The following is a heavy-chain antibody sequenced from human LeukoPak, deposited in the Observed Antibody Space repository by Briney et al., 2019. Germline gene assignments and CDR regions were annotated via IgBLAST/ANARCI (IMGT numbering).Heavy chain of an antibody. Sequence: SETLSLTCAVYGGSFSGYYWSWIRQPPGKGLEWIGEINHSGSTNYNPSLKSRVTISVDTSKNQFSLKLSSVTAADTAVYYCARGLSSGWYLEYFQHWGQAPWSPSPQ. CDR3: ARGLSSGWYLEYFQH. CDR1: GGSFSGYY. V-gene: IGHV4-34*01. D-gene: IGHD6-19*01. CDR2: INHSGST. J-gene: IGHJ1*01.